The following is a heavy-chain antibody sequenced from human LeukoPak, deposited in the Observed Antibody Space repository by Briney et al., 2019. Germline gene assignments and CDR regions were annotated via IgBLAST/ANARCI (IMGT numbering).Heavy chain of an antibody. J-gene: IGHJ5*02. Sequence: GASVKVSCKASGGTFSSYAISWVRQAPGQGLEWMGGIIPIFGTANHAQKFQGRVTITADESTSTAYMELSSLRSEDTAVYYCARDAVNDYGDPNWFDPWGQGTLVTVSS. CDR3: ARDAVNDYGDPNWFDP. D-gene: IGHD4-17*01. CDR2: IIPIFGTA. V-gene: IGHV1-69*13. CDR1: GGTFSSYA.